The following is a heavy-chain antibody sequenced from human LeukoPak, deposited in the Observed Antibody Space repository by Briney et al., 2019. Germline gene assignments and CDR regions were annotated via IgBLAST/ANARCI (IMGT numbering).Heavy chain of an antibody. V-gene: IGHV1-2*02. CDR2: INPNSGGT. Sequence: ASVKVSCKASGYTFTGYYMHWVRQAPGQGLEWMGWINPNSGGTNYAQKFQGRVTMTRDTSISTAYMELSRLRSDDTAVYYCARAAGFGRSGWSQQNPLTSDWFDPWGQGTLVTVSS. CDR3: ARAAGFGRSGWSQQNPLTSDWFDP. J-gene: IGHJ5*02. CDR1: GYTFTGYY. D-gene: IGHD6-19*01.